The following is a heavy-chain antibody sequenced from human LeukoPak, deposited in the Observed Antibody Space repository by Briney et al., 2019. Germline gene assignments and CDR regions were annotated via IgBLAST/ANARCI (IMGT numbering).Heavy chain of an antibody. Sequence: GGSLRLSCAASGFSFSDYWMTCVPHAPEEGLECVSHIKQDGGEKYYVDSIKGRFTISRDNAKNLVYLQMNSLRAEDTAVYYCARGWNYAFRFDYWGQGTLVTVSS. J-gene: IGHJ4*02. CDR1: GFSFSDYW. CDR3: ARGWNYAFRFDY. V-gene: IGHV3-7*01. CDR2: IKQDGGEK. D-gene: IGHD1-7*01.